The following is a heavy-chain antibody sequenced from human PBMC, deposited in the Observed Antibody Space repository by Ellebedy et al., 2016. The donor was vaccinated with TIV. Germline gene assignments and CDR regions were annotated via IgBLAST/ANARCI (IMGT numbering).Heavy chain of an antibody. D-gene: IGHD6-13*01. Sequence: MPSETLSLTCTVSGGSLSSYYWSWIRQPPGKGLEWIGYIYYSGRTNYTPSLKSRVTVSVDTSKNQFSLRLSSVTTADTAVYYCARFHGSSWSYSNWFDPWGQGILVTVSS. V-gene: IGHV4-59*01. CDR2: IYYSGRT. J-gene: IGHJ5*02. CDR1: GGSLSSYY. CDR3: ARFHGSSWSYSNWFDP.